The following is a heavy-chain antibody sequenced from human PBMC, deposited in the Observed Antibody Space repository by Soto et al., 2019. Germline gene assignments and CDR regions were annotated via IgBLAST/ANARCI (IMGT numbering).Heavy chain of an antibody. V-gene: IGHV3-30-3*01. D-gene: IGHD5-12*01. Sequence: PVGSLRLSCAASGFTFSSYAMHWVRQAPGKGLEWVAVISYDGSNKYYADSVKGRFTISRDNSKNTLYLQMNSLRAEDTAVYYCARDVLVTISLYYHYGMDVWGQGTTVTVSS. J-gene: IGHJ6*02. CDR3: ARDVLVTISLYYHYGMDV. CDR2: ISYDGSNK. CDR1: GFTFSSYA.